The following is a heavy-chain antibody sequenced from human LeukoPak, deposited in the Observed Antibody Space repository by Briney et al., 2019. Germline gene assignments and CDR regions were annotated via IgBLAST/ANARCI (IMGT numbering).Heavy chain of an antibody. D-gene: IGHD3-10*01. CDR2: IYTSGST. CDR1: GGSISSGSYY. Sequence: SETLSLTCTVSGGSISSGSYYWSWIRQPAGKGLEWIGRIYTSGSTNYNPSLKSRVTISVDTSKNQFSLKLSSVTAADTAVYYCARVSYYGSGDSDYGWFDPWGQGTLVTVSS. CDR3: ARVSYYGSGDSDYGWFDP. V-gene: IGHV4-61*02. J-gene: IGHJ5*02.